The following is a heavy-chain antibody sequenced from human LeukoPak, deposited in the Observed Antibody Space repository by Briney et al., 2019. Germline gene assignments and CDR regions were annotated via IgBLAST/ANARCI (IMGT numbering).Heavy chain of an antibody. CDR1: GFTFTDYY. J-gene: IGHJ5*02. CDR2: ISDSGGTK. V-gene: IGHV3-11*01. CDR3: ARGAGPPFDP. Sequence: GGSLRLSCAASGFTFTDYYMSWIRQAPGKGLEWISYISDSGGTKHYADSVKGRFTISRDNAKNSLYLQTNSLRAEDTAVYYCARGAGPPFDPWGQGTLVTVSS.